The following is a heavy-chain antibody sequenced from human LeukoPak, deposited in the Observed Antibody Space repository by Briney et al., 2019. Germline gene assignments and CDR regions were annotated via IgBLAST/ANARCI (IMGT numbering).Heavy chain of an antibody. CDR1: GFSFGKYW. CDR2: IKLDGSEK. Sequence: GSLRLSCVASGFSFGKYWMSWVRQAPGKGLEWVANIKLDGSEKNYVDSVKGRFTISRDNTKNSLYLQMNSLRAEDTAVFYCARDQYDTWSRRGNFDSWGQGTLVIVS. J-gene: IGHJ4*02. CDR3: ARDQYDTWSRRGNFDS. V-gene: IGHV3-7*03. D-gene: IGHD3/OR15-3a*01.